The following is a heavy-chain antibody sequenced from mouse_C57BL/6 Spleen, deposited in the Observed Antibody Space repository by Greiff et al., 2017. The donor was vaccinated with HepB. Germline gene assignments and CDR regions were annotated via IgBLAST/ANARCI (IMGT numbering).Heavy chain of an antibody. CDR2: IDPSDSYT. CDR3: ARTGDY. J-gene: IGHJ2*01. Sequence: VQLQQPGAELVKPGASVKLSCKASGSTFTSYWMQWVKQRPGQGLEWIGEIDPSDSYTNYNQKFKGKATLTVDTSSSTAYMQLSSLTSEDSAVYYCARTGDYWGQGTTLTVSS. D-gene: IGHD3-2*01. V-gene: IGHV1-50*01. CDR1: GSTFTSYW.